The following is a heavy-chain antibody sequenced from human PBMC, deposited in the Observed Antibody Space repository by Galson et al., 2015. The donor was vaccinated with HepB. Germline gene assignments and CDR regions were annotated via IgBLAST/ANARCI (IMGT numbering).Heavy chain of an antibody. D-gene: IGHD6-13*01. V-gene: IGHV3-64D*06. J-gene: IGHJ4*02. CDR2: ISSNGGST. Sequence: SLRLSCAASGFTFSSYAMHWVRQAPGKGLEYVSAISSNGGSTYYADSVKGRFTISRDNSKNTLYLQMSSLRAEDTAVYYCVKSRAIIAAAGGTHDYWGQGTLVTVSS. CDR1: GFTFSSYA. CDR3: VKSRAIIAAAGGTHDY.